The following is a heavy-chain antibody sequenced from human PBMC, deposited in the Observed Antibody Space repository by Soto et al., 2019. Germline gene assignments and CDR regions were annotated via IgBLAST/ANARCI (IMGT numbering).Heavy chain of an antibody. CDR3: ARDRPGSTVVTGGDYYYYYGMDV. CDR2: IYYSGST. D-gene: IGHD7-27*01. V-gene: IGHV4-30-4*01. Sequence: PSETLSLTCTVSGGSISSGDYYWSWIRQPPGKGLEWIGYIYYSGSTYYNPSLKSRVTISVDTSKNQFSLKLSSVTAADTAVYYCARDRPGSTVVTGGDYYYYYGMDVWGQGTTVTVSS. CDR1: GGSISSGDYY. J-gene: IGHJ6*02.